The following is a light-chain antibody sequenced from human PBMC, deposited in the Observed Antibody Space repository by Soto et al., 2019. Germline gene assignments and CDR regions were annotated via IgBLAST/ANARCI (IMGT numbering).Light chain of an antibody. Sequence: EIVMTQSPATLPVSPGERATLSCRASQSVSSNLAWYQQKPGQAPRFLIYGASTRPTGIPARFSGSGSGTEFTLTISSLQSEDFAVYYCQQHDNWPLTFGGGTKVDIK. V-gene: IGKV3-15*01. CDR1: QSVSSN. J-gene: IGKJ4*01. CDR3: QQHDNWPLT. CDR2: GAS.